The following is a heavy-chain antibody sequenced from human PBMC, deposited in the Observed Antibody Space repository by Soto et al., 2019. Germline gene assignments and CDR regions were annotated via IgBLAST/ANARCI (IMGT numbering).Heavy chain of an antibody. CDR3: ARKSQNYYGSAPFDP. Sequence: PGGSLRLSCAASGFTFSSYAMHWVRQAPGKGLEWVAVISYDGSNKYYADSVKGRFTISRDNSMNTLYLQMNSLRAGDTAVYYCARKSQNYYGSAPFDPWGQGTLVTVSS. V-gene: IGHV3-30-3*01. J-gene: IGHJ5*02. CDR1: GFTFSSYA. CDR2: ISYDGSNK. D-gene: IGHD3-10*01.